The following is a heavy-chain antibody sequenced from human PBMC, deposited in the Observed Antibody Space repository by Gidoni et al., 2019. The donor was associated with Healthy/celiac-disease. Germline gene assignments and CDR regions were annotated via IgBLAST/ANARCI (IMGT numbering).Heavy chain of an antibody. CDR2: ISSSGSTI. J-gene: IGHJ6*02. CDR1: GFTFRCYE. D-gene: IGHD3-22*01. V-gene: IGHV3-48*03. CDR3: AREVRPDYHDSSGYSGDYGMDV. Sequence: EVQLVESGGGLVQPGGSLSLSCSASGFTFRCYEMNWVRQAPGKGLEWVSYISSSGSTIYYADSVKGRFTISRDNAKNSLYLQMNSLRAEDTAVYYCAREVRPDYHDSSGYSGDYGMDVWGQGTTVTVSS.